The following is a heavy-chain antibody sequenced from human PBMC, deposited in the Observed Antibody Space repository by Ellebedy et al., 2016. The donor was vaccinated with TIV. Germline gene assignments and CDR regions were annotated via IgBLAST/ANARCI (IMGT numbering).Heavy chain of an antibody. V-gene: IGHV4-34*09. CDR3: ARDRRQQLVPRGWFDP. CDR1: GGSFSGYY. D-gene: IGHD6-13*01. Sequence: SETLSLXXAVYGGSFSGYYWSWIRQPPGKGLEWIGEINHSGSTNYNPSLKSRVTISVDTSKNQFSLKLSSVTAADTAVYYCARDRRQQLVPRGWFDPWGQGTLVTVSS. CDR2: INHSGST. J-gene: IGHJ5*02.